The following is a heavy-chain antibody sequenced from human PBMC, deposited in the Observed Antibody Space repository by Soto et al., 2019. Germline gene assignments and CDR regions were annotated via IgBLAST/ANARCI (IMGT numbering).Heavy chain of an antibody. CDR3: AKDTKSTVTAAFDY. J-gene: IGHJ4*02. Sequence: PGGSLRLSCAASGFTFDDYAMHWVRQAPGKGLEWVSGISWNSGSIGYADSVKGRFTISRDNAKNSLYLQMNSLRAEDTALYYCAKDTKSTVTAAFDYWGQGTLVTVSS. D-gene: IGHD4-17*01. V-gene: IGHV3-9*01. CDR1: GFTFDDYA. CDR2: ISWNSGSI.